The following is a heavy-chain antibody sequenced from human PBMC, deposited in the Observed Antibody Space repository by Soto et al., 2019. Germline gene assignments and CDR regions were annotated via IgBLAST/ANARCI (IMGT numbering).Heavy chain of an antibody. CDR1: GGSISSYY. V-gene: IGHV4-59*01. Sequence: SETLSLTCTVSGGSISSYYWSWIRQPPGKGLEWIGYIYYSGSTNYNPSLKSRVTISVDTSKNQFSLKLSSVTAADTAVYYCAGHPRHSSGWYFDYWGQGTLVTVSS. D-gene: IGHD6-19*01. CDR2: IYYSGST. CDR3: AGHPRHSSGWYFDY. J-gene: IGHJ4*02.